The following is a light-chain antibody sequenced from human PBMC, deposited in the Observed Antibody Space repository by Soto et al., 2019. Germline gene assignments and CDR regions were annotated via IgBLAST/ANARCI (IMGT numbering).Light chain of an antibody. CDR3: QKYNSAPQT. J-gene: IGKJ1*01. CDR1: QGINNY. Sequence: DIQMTQSPSSLSASVGDRVTITCRASQGINNYLAWYQQKPGKVPKLLINAASTLQSGVPSRISGSGSGTDCTLTISSLQPEDVAIYYCQKYNSAPQTFGQGTKVEIK. CDR2: AAS. V-gene: IGKV1-27*01.